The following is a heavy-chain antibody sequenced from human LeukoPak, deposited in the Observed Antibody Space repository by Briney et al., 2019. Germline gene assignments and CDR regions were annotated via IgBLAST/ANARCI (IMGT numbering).Heavy chain of an antibody. CDR3: ARMGGSYLFRAFDI. D-gene: IGHD1-26*01. CDR2: IYSGGST. V-gene: IGHV3-53*01. J-gene: IGHJ3*02. Sequence: GGSLRLSCAASGFTFDDYAMHWVRQAPGKGLEWVSVIYSGGSTYYADSVKGRFTISRDNSKNTLYLQMNSLRAEDTAVYYCARMGGSYLFRAFDIWGQGTMVTVSS. CDR1: GFTFDDYA.